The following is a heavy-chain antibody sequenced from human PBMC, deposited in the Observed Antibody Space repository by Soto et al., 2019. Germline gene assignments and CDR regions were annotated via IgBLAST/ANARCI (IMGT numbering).Heavy chain of an antibody. V-gene: IGHV3-30-3*01. CDR1: GFTFSSYA. CDR3: ARDLGGSHAFDY. Sequence: QVQLVESGGGVVQPGRSLRLSCSASGFTFSSYAMHWVRQAPGKGLEWVAVISYDGSNKYYADSVKGRFTISRDNSKNTLYLQMNSLRAEDTAVYYCARDLGGSHAFDYWGQGTLVTVSS. D-gene: IGHD2-15*01. J-gene: IGHJ4*02. CDR2: ISYDGSNK.